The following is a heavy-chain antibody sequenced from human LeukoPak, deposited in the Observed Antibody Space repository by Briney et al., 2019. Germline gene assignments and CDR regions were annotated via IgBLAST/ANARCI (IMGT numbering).Heavy chain of an antibody. J-gene: IGHJ4*02. Sequence: GGSLRLSCAASGFTFSSYWMSWVRQAPGKGLEWVANIKQDGSEKYYVDSVKGRFTISRDNAKNSLYLQMNSLRAEDTAVYYCAKSRGYSLNTNFDYWGQGTLVTVSS. V-gene: IGHV3-7*03. D-gene: IGHD5-18*01. CDR2: IKQDGSEK. CDR1: GFTFSSYW. CDR3: AKSRGYSLNTNFDY.